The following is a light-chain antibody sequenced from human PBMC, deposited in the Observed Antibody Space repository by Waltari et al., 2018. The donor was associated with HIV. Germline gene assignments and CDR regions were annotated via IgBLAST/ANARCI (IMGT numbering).Light chain of an antibody. J-gene: IGLJ1*01. V-gene: IGLV1-36*01. CDR3: AAWDDSLNGYV. CDR2: FDD. CDR1: SSNVGHNG. Sequence: QSVLTQPPSVSEAPRQRVTIPCSGSSSNVGHNGVNWYQQLPGKAPKLLIYFDDLLSSGVSDRFSGSKSGTSASLAISGLQSEDEGDYYCAAWDDSLNGYVFGTGTKVTVL.